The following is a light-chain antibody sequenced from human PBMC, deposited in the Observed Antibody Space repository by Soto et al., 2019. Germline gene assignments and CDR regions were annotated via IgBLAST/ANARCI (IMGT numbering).Light chain of an antibody. J-gene: IGLJ2*01. V-gene: IGLV1-47*01. CDR1: SSNIGSNY. CDR2: RNN. CDR3: AAWDDSLSGFVV. Sequence: QSVLTQPPSASGTPGQRVTISFSGSSSNIGSNYVYWYQQLPGTAPTLLIYRNNQRPSGVPDRFSGSKSGASASLAISGLRSEDEADYYCAAWDDSLSGFVVFGGGTKLTVL.